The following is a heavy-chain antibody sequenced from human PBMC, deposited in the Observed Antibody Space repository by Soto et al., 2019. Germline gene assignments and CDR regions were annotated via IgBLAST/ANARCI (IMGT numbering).Heavy chain of an antibody. CDR1: GGSISSGGYY. D-gene: IGHD3-22*01. Sequence: QVQLQESGPGLVKPSQTLSLTCTVSGGSISSGGYYWSWIRQHPGKGLEWIGYIYYSGSTYYNPSLQSRVTISVDTSKNQFSLKLSSVTAADTAVYYCARSLVVPDYNWFDPWGQGTLVTVSS. V-gene: IGHV4-31*03. CDR2: IYYSGST. J-gene: IGHJ5*02. CDR3: ARSLVVPDYNWFDP.